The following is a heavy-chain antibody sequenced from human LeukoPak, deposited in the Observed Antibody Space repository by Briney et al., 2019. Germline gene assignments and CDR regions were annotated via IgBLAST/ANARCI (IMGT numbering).Heavy chain of an antibody. CDR3: ASLSRMVRGVIIRNYYYGMDV. V-gene: IGHV4-34*01. Sequence: SETLSLTCAVYGGSFSGYYWSWIRQPPGKGLEWIGEINHSGSTNYNPSLKSRVTISVDTSKNQFSLKRSSVTAADTAVYYCASLSRMVRGVIIRNYYYGMDVWGQGTTVTVSS. D-gene: IGHD3-10*01. CDR1: GGSFSGYY. J-gene: IGHJ6*02. CDR2: INHSGST.